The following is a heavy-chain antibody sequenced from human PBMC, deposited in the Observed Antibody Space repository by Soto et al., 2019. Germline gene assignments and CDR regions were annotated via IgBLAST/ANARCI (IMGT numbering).Heavy chain of an antibody. CDR2: ISHGGST. J-gene: IGHJ4*02. Sequence: QVQLRESGPGLVKPSETLSLTCTVSGASISSYYWSWIRQAPGQGLEWIAYISHGGSTKYNPSLTSRVTISIDMSKHQFSLKLSFVTAADTALYYCASIPHGYTFGWFDYWGQGSLVTVSS. D-gene: IGHD5-18*01. CDR1: GASISSYY. V-gene: IGHV4-59*01. CDR3: ASIPHGYTFGWFDY.